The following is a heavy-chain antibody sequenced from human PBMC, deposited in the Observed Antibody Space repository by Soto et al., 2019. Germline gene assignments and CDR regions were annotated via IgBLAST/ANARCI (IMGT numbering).Heavy chain of an antibody. CDR2: ISGSGGRS. V-gene: IGHV3-23*01. CDR3: AKAYFVWSSEQPYYFDY. Sequence: PGGSLRLSCAASGFTFSNYAMTWVRQGPGKGLEWVSGISGSGGRSYYADSVKGRVTISRDNSKSTLYLQMNSLRAEDTAVYYCAKAYFVWSSEQPYYFDYWGQGTLVTVSS. D-gene: IGHD3-16*01. J-gene: IGHJ4*02. CDR1: GFTFSNYA.